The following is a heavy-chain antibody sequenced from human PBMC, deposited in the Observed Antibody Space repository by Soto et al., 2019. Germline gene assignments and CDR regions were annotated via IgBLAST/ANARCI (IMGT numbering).Heavy chain of an antibody. D-gene: IGHD3-22*01. CDR1: GGSFKSGSYS. Sequence: SETLSLTCTVSGGSFKSGSYSWSWIRQPPGKGLEWIGYVYHTGRTSYNPSLKSRVSISMDTSKNQFSLNLDSVTAADTAVYFCAKSHDTSAYYLSIDSWGQGTQVTVSS. CDR3: AKSHDTSAYYLSIDS. CDR2: VYHTGRT. V-gene: IGHV4-61*01. J-gene: IGHJ4*02.